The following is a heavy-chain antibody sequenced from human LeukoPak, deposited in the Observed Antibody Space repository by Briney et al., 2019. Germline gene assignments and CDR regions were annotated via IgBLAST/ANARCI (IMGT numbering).Heavy chain of an antibody. D-gene: IGHD1-26*01. Sequence: GGSLRLSCAASGFTFSNFGMHWVRQAPGKGLEWVAFIRFDGSNKYYRDSVKGRFTISRDNSKNTLYLQLDYLRTEDTAVYYCAKEPKEWELPDYWGQGTLVTVSS. V-gene: IGHV3-30*02. CDR2: IRFDGSNK. CDR3: AKEPKEWELPDY. CDR1: GFTFSNFG. J-gene: IGHJ4*02.